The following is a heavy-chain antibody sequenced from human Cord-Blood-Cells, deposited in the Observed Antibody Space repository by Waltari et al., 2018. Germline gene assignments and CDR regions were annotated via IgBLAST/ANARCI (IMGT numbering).Heavy chain of an antibody. D-gene: IGHD7-27*01. CDR2: INHRGGT. J-gene: IGHJ4*02. CDR3: ARARTGDGPDY. Sequence: QVQLQQGGAGLLKPSATLSLTCAVYGGSFCGYSWSWNRQPPGKGLEWIGEINHRGGTNTSQSLKSRVTISVDTSKNQFSPKLSSVSAADRAVYYCARARTGDGPDYWGQGTLVTVSS. CDR1: GGSFCGYS. V-gene: IGHV4-34*01.